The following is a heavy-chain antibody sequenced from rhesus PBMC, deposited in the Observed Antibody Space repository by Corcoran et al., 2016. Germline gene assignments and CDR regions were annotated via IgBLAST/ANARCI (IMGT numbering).Heavy chain of an antibody. CDR1: GGSISDDYY. CDR2: IYGSGGGT. J-gene: IGHJ4*01. Sequence: QVQLQESGPGLVKPSETLSLTCAVSGGSISDDYYWSWIRQPPGKGLDWIGYIYGSGGGTNYNPSLKNRVTISIDPSKNQFSLKLSSVTAADTAVYYCARGGYSQRNWGQGVLVTVSS. D-gene: IGHD1-44*02. CDR3: ARGGYSQRN. V-gene: IGHV4-106*01.